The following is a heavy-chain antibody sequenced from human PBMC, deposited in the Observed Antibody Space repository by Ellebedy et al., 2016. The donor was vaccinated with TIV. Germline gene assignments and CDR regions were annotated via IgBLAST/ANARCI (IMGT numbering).Heavy chain of an antibody. D-gene: IGHD2-21*02. J-gene: IGHJ4*02. CDR2: ISGSGGST. CDR1: GFTFSSYA. Sequence: GESLKISCAASGFTFSSYAMSWVRQAPGKGLEWVSAISGSGGSTYYADSVKGRFTISRDNSKNTLYLQMNSLRAEDTAVYYCAKSARAYCDGDCYYHLDYWGQGTLVTVSS. CDR3: AKSARAYCDGDCYYHLDY. V-gene: IGHV3-23*01.